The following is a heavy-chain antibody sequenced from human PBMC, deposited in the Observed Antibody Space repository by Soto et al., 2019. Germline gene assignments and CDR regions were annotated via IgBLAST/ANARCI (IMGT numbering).Heavy chain of an antibody. D-gene: IGHD3-9*01. CDR2: IIPIFGTA. CDR3: ARGYYDILITNWFDP. Sequence: SVKVSCKASGGTFSSYAISWLRQAPGQGLEWMGGIIPIFGTANYAQKFQGRVTITADESTSTAYMELSSLRSEDTAVYYCARGYYDILITNWFDPWGQGTLVTVSS. CDR1: GGTFSSYA. J-gene: IGHJ5*02. V-gene: IGHV1-69*13.